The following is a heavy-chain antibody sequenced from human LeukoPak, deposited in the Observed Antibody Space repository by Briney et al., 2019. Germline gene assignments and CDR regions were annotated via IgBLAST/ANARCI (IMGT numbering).Heavy chain of an antibody. D-gene: IGHD1/OR15-1a*01. V-gene: IGHV1-69*05. CDR1: GSTFSSYA. CDR3: ATGPGYWNNDAFDI. CDR2: IIPIFGTA. J-gene: IGHJ3*02. Sequence: SVKVSCKASGSTFSSYAISWVRQAPGQGLEWMGGIIPIFGTANYAQKFQGRVTITTDESTSTAYMELSSLRSEDTAVYYCATGPGYWNNDAFDIWGQGTMVTVSS.